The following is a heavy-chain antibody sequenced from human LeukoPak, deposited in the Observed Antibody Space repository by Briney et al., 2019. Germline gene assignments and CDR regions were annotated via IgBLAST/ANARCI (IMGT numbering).Heavy chain of an antibody. CDR2: INPSGGST. D-gene: IGHD5-18*01. CDR1: GYTFTSYY. Sequence: GASVKVSCKASGYTFTSYYMHWVRQAPGQGLEWMGIINPSGGSTSYAQKFQGRVTMTRDTSTSTVYMELSSLRSEDTAVYYCATSGIQLWSEYYYYYMDVWGKGTTVTISS. V-gene: IGHV1-46*01. CDR3: ATSGIQLWSEYYYYYMDV. J-gene: IGHJ6*03.